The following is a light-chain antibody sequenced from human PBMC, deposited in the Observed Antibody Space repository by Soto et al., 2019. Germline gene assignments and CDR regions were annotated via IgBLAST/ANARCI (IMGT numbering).Light chain of an antibody. CDR3: HQYYASLQT. CDR1: QSLLYRSNNKNY. Sequence: DIVMTQAPDSLAVALGERATINCKSSQSLLYRSNNKNYLAWYQQKPVQPPKLLIYWASTRESVVPERFSGSGSGTDFTLTISSLQAEDVAVYYCHQYYASLQTFGPGTKVDIK. J-gene: IGKJ3*01. CDR2: WAS. V-gene: IGKV4-1*01.